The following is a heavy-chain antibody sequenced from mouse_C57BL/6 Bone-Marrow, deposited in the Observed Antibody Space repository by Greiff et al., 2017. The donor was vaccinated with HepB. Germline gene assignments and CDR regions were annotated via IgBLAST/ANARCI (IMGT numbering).Heavy chain of an antibody. V-gene: IGHV2-9-1*01. CDR3: ARNCGYDYDGYFDV. J-gene: IGHJ1*03. Sequence: VKLLESGPGLVAPSQSLSITCTVSGFSLTSYAISWVRQPPGKGLEWLGVIWTGGGTNYNSALKSRLSISKDNSKSQVFLKMNRLQTDDTARYYCARNCGYDYDGYFDVWGTGTTVTVSS. CDR2: IWTGGGT. CDR1: GFSLTSYA. D-gene: IGHD2-4*01.